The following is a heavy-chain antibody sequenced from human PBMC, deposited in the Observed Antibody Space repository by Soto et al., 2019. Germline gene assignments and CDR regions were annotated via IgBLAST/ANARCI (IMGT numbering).Heavy chain of an antibody. CDR3: ARGQRITIFGVVIKDRYYYGMDV. CDR1: GGSFSGYY. CDR2: INHSGST. D-gene: IGHD3-3*01. V-gene: IGHV4-34*01. J-gene: IGHJ6*02. Sequence: SQTLSLTCAVYGGSFSGYYWSWIRQPPGNGLEWIGEINHSGSTNYNPSLKSRVTISVDTSKNQFSLKLSSVTAADTAVYYCARGQRITIFGVVIKDRYYYGMDVWGQGTTVTVSS.